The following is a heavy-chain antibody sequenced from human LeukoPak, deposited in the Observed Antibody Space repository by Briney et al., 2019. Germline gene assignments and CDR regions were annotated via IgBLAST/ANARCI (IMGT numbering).Heavy chain of an antibody. V-gene: IGHV1-18*01. CDR2: ISPNSGNT. J-gene: IGHJ6*03. CDR3: ARQGVTAAENNYFYYYMDF. D-gene: IGHD6-13*01. Sequence: AAVKVSCKASGYTFPNFGITWVRHAPGQGLEWMGWISPNSGNTKSAQKFQGRVTMTTDTSTSTAYMELRSLRSDDTAVYYCARQGVTAAENNYFYYYMDFWGKGTTVTVSS. CDR1: GYTFPNFG.